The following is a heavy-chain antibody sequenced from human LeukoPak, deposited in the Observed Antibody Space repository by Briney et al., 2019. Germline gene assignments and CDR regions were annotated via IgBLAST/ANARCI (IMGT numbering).Heavy chain of an antibody. V-gene: IGHV3-23*01. Sequence: PGGSLRLSCAASGFTFSSYEMNWVRQAPGKGLEWVSVISDSGGSTYYADSVKGRFTISRDNSKNTLYLQMNSLRAEDTAVYYCAKGGSLTTVTHFDYWGQGTLVTVSS. CDR1: GFTFSSYE. J-gene: IGHJ4*02. D-gene: IGHD4-17*01. CDR2: ISDSGGST. CDR3: AKGGSLTTVTHFDY.